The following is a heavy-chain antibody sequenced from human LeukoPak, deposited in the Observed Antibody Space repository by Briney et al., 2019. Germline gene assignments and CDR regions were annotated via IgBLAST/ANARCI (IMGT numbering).Heavy chain of an antibody. CDR3: ARGRVIFRYSGYLKYFDY. V-gene: IGHV4-39*07. Sequence: SETLSLTCTVSGGSISSSSYYWGWIRQPPGKGLEWIGEINHSGSTNYNPSLKSRVTISVDTSKNQFSLKLSSVTAADTAVYYCARGRVIFRYSGYLKYFDYWGQGTLVTVSS. J-gene: IGHJ4*02. CDR2: INHSGST. D-gene: IGHD5-12*01. CDR1: GGSISSSSYY.